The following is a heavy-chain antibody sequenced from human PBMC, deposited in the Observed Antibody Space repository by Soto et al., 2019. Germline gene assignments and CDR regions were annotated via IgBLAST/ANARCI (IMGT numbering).Heavy chain of an antibody. CDR2: INPNSGGT. CDR3: ARGRIVAPWFDP. CDR1: GYTFTDYY. J-gene: IGHJ5*02. D-gene: IGHD5-12*01. V-gene: IGHV1-2*02. Sequence: SVKGSCKASGYTFTDYYMYWVRQAPGQGLEWMGWINPNSGGTNYAQKFQGRVTMTRDTSISTAYMELSRLRSDDTAVYYCARGRIVAPWFDPWGQGTLVTV.